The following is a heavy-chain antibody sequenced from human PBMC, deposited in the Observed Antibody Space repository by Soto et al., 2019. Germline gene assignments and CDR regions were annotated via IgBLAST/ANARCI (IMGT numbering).Heavy chain of an antibody. D-gene: IGHD2-15*01. CDR3: DSVYCSGGSCYSIDY. J-gene: IGHJ4*02. CDR1: GYTFTSYF. CDR2: INPSGGST. V-gene: IGHV1-46*03. Sequence: ASVKVSCKASGYTFTSYFMHWVRQAPGQGLEWMGIINPSGGSTSYAQKFQGRVTMTRDTSTSTVYMELSSLRSEDTAVYYCDSVYCSGGSCYSIDYWGQGTLVTVSS.